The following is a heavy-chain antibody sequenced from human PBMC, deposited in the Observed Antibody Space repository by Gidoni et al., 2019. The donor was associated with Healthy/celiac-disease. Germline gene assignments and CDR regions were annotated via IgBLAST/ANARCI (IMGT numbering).Heavy chain of an antibody. CDR1: GGSISSSSYY. J-gene: IGHJ5*02. CDR3: ARQRIQLWSPTWFDP. V-gene: IGHV4-39*01. Sequence: QLQLQESGPGLVKPSETLSLTCTVSGGSISSSSYYWGWIRQPPGKGLEWIGSIYYSGSTYYNPSLKSRVTISVDTSKNQFSLKLSSVTAADTAVYYCARQRIQLWSPTWFDPWGQGTLVTVSS. D-gene: IGHD5-18*01. CDR2: IYYSGST.